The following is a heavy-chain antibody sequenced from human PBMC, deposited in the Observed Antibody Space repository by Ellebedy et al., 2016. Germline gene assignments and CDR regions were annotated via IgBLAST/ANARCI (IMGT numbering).Heavy chain of an antibody. J-gene: IGHJ5*02. Sequence: GESLKISXAASGFTFSSYAMSWVRQAPGKGLEWVSAISGSGGSTYYADSVKGRFTISRDNSKNTLYLQMNSLRAEDTAVYYCAKDQSVDIVAHDWFDPWGQGTLVTVSS. CDR2: ISGSGGST. CDR1: GFTFSSYA. V-gene: IGHV3-23*01. D-gene: IGHD5-12*01. CDR3: AKDQSVDIVAHDWFDP.